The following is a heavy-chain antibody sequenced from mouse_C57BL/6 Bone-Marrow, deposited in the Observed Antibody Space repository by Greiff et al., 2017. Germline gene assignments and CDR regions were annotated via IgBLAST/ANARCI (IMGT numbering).Heavy chain of an antibody. D-gene: IGHD1-1*01. Sequence: EVKLVESGGGLVQPGGSMKLSCAASGFTFSDAWMDWVRQSPEKGLEWVAEIRNKANNHATYYAESVKGRFTISRDDSKSSVYLQMNSLRAEDTGIYYCTRRGSRYYFDYWGQGTTLTVSS. V-gene: IGHV6-6*01. CDR3: TRRGSRYYFDY. CDR1: GFTFSDAW. CDR2: IRNKANNHAT. J-gene: IGHJ2*01.